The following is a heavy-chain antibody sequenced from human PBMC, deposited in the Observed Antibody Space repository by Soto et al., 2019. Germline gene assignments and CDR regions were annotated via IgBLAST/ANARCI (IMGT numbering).Heavy chain of an antibody. V-gene: IGHV1-2*02. D-gene: IGHD3-22*01. CDR3: ARAGGPTYYCDSSGILDY. CDR2: VNPNSGDT. J-gene: IGHJ4*02. Sequence: ASVKVSCKASGYIFTGYYIHWVRQAPGQGLEWLGGVNPNSGDTNYAQKFQGRVTMTRDASISTAYMELSRLRSDDTAVYYCARAGGPTYYCDSSGILDYWGQGTLVTVSS. CDR1: GYIFTGYY.